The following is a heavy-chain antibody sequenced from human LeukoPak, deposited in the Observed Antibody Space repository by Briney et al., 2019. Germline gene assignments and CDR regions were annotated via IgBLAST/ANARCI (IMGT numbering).Heavy chain of an antibody. CDR2: INHSGST. CDR3: ARDYDIGMDV. D-gene: IGHD3-22*01. Sequence: SETLSLTCAVYGGSISGYYWSWIRQPPGKGLEWIGEINHSGSTNYNPSLKSRVTISVDTSKNQFSLKLSSVTAADTAVYYCARDYDIGMDVWGQGTTVTVSS. CDR1: GGSISGYY. J-gene: IGHJ6*02. V-gene: IGHV4-34*01.